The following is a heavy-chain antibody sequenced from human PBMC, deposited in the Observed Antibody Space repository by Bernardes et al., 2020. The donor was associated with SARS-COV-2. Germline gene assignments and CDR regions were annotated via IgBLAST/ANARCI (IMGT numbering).Heavy chain of an antibody. CDR1: RYTLTELS. D-gene: IGHD6-13*01. CDR3: ATAPPIAAAGTGSWFDP. V-gene: IGHV1-24*01. J-gene: IGHJ5*02. Sequence: ASVKVSCKVSRYTLTELSMHRVRQAPGKGLEWRGGFDPEDGETIYAQKFQGRVTMTEDTSTDTAYMELSSLRSEDTAVYYCATAPPIAAAGTGSWFDPWGQGTLVTVSS. CDR2: FDPEDGET.